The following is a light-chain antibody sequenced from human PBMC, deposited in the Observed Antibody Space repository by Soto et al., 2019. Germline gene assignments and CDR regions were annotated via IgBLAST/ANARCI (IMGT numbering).Light chain of an antibody. J-gene: IGLJ3*02. Sequence: QSVLTQPPSVSGAPGQRVTVSCTGSSSNIGAGYDVHWYQHLPGTAPKLLIYGNTNRPSGVPDRFSGSRSGTSASLAITGLQGGDEADYYCQSYDSSLSGWVFGGGTKLTVL. CDR3: QSYDSSLSGWV. CDR2: GNT. CDR1: SSNIGAGYD. V-gene: IGLV1-40*01.